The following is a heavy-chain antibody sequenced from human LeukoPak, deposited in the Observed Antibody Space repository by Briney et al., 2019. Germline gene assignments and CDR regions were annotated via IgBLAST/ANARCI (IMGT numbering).Heavy chain of an antibody. CDR2: TYQRSKWYN. CDR1: GDSVSINSAA. CDR3: ARSPSPYSSGWYFDY. D-gene: IGHD6-19*01. J-gene: IGHJ4*02. V-gene: IGHV6-1*01. Sequence: SQTVSLTCAISGDSVSINSAAWNWIRQSPSRGLEWLGRTYQRSKWYNDYAVSVKSRITINPDISKNQFSLQLNSVTPEDTAVYYCARSPSPYSSGWYFDYWGQGTLVTVSS.